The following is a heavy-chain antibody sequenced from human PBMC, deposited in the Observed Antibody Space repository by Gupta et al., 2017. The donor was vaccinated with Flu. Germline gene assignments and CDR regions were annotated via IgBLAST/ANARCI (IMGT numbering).Heavy chain of an antibody. D-gene: IGHD3-22*01. V-gene: IGHV3-15*01. CDR3: TTVTMIVQRPGLEYYGMDV. Sequence: EVQLVESGGGLVKPGGSLRLSCAASGFTFSNAWMRWVRQAPGKGLEWVGRIKSKTDGGTTDYAATVKGRVTISRDDSKNTLYLQMKSLKTEETAVYYCTTVTMIVQRPGLEYYGMDVWGQGTTVTVSS. J-gene: IGHJ6*02. CDR2: IKSKTDGGTT. CDR1: GFTFSNAW.